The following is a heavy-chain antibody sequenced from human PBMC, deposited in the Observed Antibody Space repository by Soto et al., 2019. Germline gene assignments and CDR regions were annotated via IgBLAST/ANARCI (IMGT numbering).Heavy chain of an antibody. CDR3: TKVAMDRGVIGDF. CDR1: GFPFSNDG. J-gene: IGHJ4*02. V-gene: IGHV3-30*18. Sequence: QVQLVESGGGVVQPGRSLRLSCAASGFPFSNDGMHWVRQAPGKGLEWVAVISYDGSRKYYEDSVGGRFTISRDNSKNTLYLEMNSLRPEDTAVYYCTKVAMDRGVIGDFWRQGTLVTVSS. D-gene: IGHD3-16*02. CDR2: ISYDGSRK.